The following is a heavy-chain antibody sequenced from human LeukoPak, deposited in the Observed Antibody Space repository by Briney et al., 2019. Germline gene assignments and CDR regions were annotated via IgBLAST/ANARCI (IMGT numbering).Heavy chain of an antibody. D-gene: IGHD6-13*01. J-gene: IGHJ4*02. Sequence: ASVKVSCKASGYTFASYDINWVRQATGQGLEWMGWMNPNSGNTGYAQRFQGRVTMTRNTSISTAYMELSSLRSEDTAVYYCVRDLAERRPDYWGQGTLVTVSS. CDR2: MNPNSGNT. CDR3: VRDLAERRPDY. CDR1: GYTFASYD. V-gene: IGHV1-8*01.